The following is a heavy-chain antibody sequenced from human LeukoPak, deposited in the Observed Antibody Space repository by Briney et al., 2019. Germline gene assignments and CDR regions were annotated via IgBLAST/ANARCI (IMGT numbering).Heavy chain of an antibody. D-gene: IGHD5-18*01. CDR1: GGSIGSGGYS. Sequence: SETLSLTCAVSGGSIGSGGYSWGWIRQPPGKGLEWIGYIYHSGSTYYNPSLKSRVTISVDRSKNQFSLKLSSVTAADTAVYYCARVGAYSYAFDIWGQGTMVTVSS. J-gene: IGHJ3*02. CDR2: IYHSGST. V-gene: IGHV4-30-2*01. CDR3: ARVGAYSYAFDI.